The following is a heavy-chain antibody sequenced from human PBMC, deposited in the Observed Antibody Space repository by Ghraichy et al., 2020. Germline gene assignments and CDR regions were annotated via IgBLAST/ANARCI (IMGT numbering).Heavy chain of an antibody. J-gene: IGHJ5*02. CDR1: GFTFSDYY. CDR2: ISSSGSTI. Sequence: GESLNISCAASGFTFSDYYMSWIRQAPGKGLEWVSYISSSGSTIYYADSVKGRFTISRDNAKNSLYLQMNSLRAEDTAVYYCARDAGGSGYYYNWFDPWGQGTLVTVSS. CDR3: ARDAGGSGYYYNWFDP. D-gene: IGHD3-22*01. V-gene: IGHV3-11*01.